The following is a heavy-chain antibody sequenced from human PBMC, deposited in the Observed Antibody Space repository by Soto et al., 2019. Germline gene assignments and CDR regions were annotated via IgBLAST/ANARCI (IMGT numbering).Heavy chain of an antibody. J-gene: IGHJ6*02. CDR2: ISAYNGNT. Sequence: ASVKVSCKASGYTFTSYGISWVRQAPGQGLEWMGWISAYNGNTNYAQKLQGRVTMTTDTSTSTAYMELRSLRSDDTAVYYCARERIAATRAAYYYYGMDVWGQGTTVTVSS. CDR1: GYTFTSYG. V-gene: IGHV1-18*01. D-gene: IGHD2-15*01. CDR3: ARERIAATRAAYYYYGMDV.